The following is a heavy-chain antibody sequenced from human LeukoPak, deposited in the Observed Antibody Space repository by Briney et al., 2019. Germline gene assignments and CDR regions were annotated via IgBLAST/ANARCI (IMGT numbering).Heavy chain of an antibody. CDR2: INPNSGGT. Sequence: ASVKVSCKASGYTFTGYYMHWVRQAPGQGLEWMGWINPNSGGTNYAQKFQGRLTMTRDTSISTAYMELSRLRSDDTAMYYCAITHANNAFDIWGQGTMVTVSS. CDR1: GYTFTGYY. CDR3: AITHANNAFDI. J-gene: IGHJ3*02. V-gene: IGHV1-2*02. D-gene: IGHD2/OR15-2a*01.